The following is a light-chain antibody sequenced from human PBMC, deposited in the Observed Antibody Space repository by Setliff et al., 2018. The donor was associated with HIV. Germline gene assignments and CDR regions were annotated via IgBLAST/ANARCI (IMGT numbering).Light chain of an antibody. V-gene: IGKV1-5*03. J-gene: IGKJ2*02. CDR2: KAS. CDR1: QSIGSW. CDR3: QQYDSSLPST. Sequence: DIQMTQSPSTVSASIGDRVTITCRASQSIGSWLAWYQQKPGKAPKLLIYKASNLQSGVPSRFSGSGSGTEFTLTISSLQPDDFATYYCQQYDSSLPSTFGRGTKVDIK.